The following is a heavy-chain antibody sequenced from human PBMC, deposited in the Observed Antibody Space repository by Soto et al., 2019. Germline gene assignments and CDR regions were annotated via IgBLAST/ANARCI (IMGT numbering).Heavy chain of an antibody. V-gene: IGHV4-30-2*01. Sequence: SETLSLTCVVSGGSLSSYYWSWIRQPPGKGLEWIGYIYHSGSTYYNPSLKSRVTISVDRSKNQFSLKLSSVTAADTAVYYCAGGPGVARNYWGQGTLVTVSS. D-gene: IGHD5-12*01. CDR1: GGSLSSYY. J-gene: IGHJ4*02. CDR3: AGGPGVARNY. CDR2: IYHSGST.